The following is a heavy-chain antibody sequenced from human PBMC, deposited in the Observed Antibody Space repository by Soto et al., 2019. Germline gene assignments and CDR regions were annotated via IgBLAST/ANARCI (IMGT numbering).Heavy chain of an antibody. CDR3: ARQDCGGDCIFRTRGYFDL. CDR2: IYYSGST. CDR1: GGSISSSSYY. D-gene: IGHD2-21*01. Sequence: QLQLQESGPGLVKPSETLSLTCTVSGGSISSSSYYWGWIRQPPGKGLEWIGSIYYSGSTYYNPSLKSRVTISVDTSKNQFSLKLSSVTAADTAVYYCARQDCGGDCIFRTRGYFDLWGRGTLVTVSS. J-gene: IGHJ2*01. V-gene: IGHV4-39*01.